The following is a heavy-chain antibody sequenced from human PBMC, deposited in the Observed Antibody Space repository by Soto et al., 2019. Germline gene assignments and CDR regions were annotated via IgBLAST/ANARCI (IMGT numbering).Heavy chain of an antibody. V-gene: IGHV4-39*01. CDR3: VCSLGPTTGIDY. CDR2: MRYSGDT. J-gene: IGHJ4*02. Sequence: QLHLQQSGPGVVKPSETLSLSCTVSGGSITSSGYLWGWIRQTPGKGLEWIGNMRYSGDTHSDPSLQSRVTISVDTPKSQFSLILSSVTAADTAIYYCVCSLGPTTGIDYWGQGILVTVSS. CDR1: GGSITSSGYL. D-gene: IGHD1-26*01.